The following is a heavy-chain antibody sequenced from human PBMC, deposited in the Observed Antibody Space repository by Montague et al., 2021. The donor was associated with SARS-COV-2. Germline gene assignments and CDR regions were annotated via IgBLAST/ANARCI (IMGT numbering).Heavy chain of an antibody. D-gene: IGHD6-19*01. Sequence: SLRLPCAVSGFTVSNYYMSWVRQAPGKGLEWVSVIYIGGITYYADSVKGRFVISRDNSKNMLSLQMNSLRAEDTALYYCAREPAVGGEYYFDHWGQGTLVTVSS. CDR3: AREPAVGGEYYFDH. J-gene: IGHJ4*02. V-gene: IGHV3-66*01. CDR2: IYIGGIT. CDR1: GFTVSNYY.